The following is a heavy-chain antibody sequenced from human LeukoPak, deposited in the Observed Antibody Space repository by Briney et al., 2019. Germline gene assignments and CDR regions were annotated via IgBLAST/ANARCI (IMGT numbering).Heavy chain of an antibody. CDR3: ARAPGGAMDV. J-gene: IGHJ6*02. CDR2: ISADGAGT. Sequence: GGSLRLSCTASGFTFGNYAMSWVRQAPGKGLQWVSAISADGAGTYYADSVKGRFTISRDKSKSTLYLQMNSLRAEDTAVYYCARAPGGAMDVWGQGTTVTVSS. V-gene: IGHV3-23*01. CDR1: GFTFGNYA. D-gene: IGHD1-26*01.